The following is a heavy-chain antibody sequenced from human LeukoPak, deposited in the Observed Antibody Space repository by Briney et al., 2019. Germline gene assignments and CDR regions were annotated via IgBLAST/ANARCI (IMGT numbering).Heavy chain of an antibody. CDR1: GDSINSFY. J-gene: IGHJ4*02. D-gene: IGHD2-15*01. Sequence: SETLSLACAVSGDSINSFYWSWIRQPPGKGLEWIGYVFHTGDTNSNPSLKSRVTVSLDTSTSQVSLRLTSVTAADTAVYYCARHPFATPFDHWGRGILVTVSS. CDR2: VFHTGDT. V-gene: IGHV4-59*08. CDR3: ARHPFATPFDH.